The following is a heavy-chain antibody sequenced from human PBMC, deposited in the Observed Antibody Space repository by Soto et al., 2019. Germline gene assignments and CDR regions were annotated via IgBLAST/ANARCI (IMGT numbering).Heavy chain of an antibody. J-gene: IGHJ4*02. D-gene: IGHD1-26*01. CDR2: ISYDGSNK. CDR1: GFTFSSYG. Sequence: QVQLVESGGGVVQPGRSLRLSCAASGFTFSSYGMHWVRQAPAKGLEWVAVISYDGSNKYYADSVKGRFTISRDNSKNTLYLQMNSLRAEDTAVYYCAKTKQGGSYWDFDYWGQGTLVTVSS. CDR3: AKTKQGGSYWDFDY. V-gene: IGHV3-30*18.